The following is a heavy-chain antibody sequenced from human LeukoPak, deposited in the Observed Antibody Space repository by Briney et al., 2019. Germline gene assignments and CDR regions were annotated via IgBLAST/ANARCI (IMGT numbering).Heavy chain of an antibody. D-gene: IGHD6-19*01. CDR2: INWNGGST. CDR3: ARIAMAGIGDGFDI. J-gene: IGHJ3*02. CDR1: GFTFSYYW. V-gene: IGHV3-20*04. Sequence: PGGSLRLSCAASGFTFSYYWMHWVRQAPGKGLEWVSGINWNGGSTGYADSVKGRFTISRDNARNSLYLQMNSLRAEDTALYYCARIAMAGIGDGFDIWGQGTMVTVSS.